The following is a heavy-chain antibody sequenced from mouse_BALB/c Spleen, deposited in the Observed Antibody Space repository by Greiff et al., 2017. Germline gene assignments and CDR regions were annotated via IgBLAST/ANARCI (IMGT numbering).Heavy chain of an antibody. V-gene: IGHV5-9-4*01. CDR3: ARVDDYDYAMDY. CDR1: GFTFSSYA. D-gene: IGHD2-4*01. J-gene: IGHJ4*01. Sequence: EVQLVESGGGLVKPGGSLKLSCAASGFTFSSYAMSWVRQSPEKRLEWVAEISSGGSYTYYPDTVTGRFTISRDNAKNTLYLEMSSLRSEDTAMYYCARVDDYDYAMDYWGQGTSVTVSS. CDR2: ISSGGSYT.